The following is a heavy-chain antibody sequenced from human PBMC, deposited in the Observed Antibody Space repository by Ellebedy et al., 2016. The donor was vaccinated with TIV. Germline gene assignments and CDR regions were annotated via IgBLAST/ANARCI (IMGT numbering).Heavy chain of an antibody. V-gene: IGHV3-15*04. CDR2: IVGKIDGATT. Sequence: GESLKISCAASGFTFTFSDARMAWVRQTPGKGLQWVGRIVGKIDGATTDYAAPVKDRFTISRDDSKNTLYLQMNSLKTEDTAVYYCRWLRLVSGAFLDYWGQGSLVTVSA. D-gene: IGHD5-12*01. CDR3: RWLRLVSGAFLDY. CDR1: GFTFTFSDAR. J-gene: IGHJ4*02.